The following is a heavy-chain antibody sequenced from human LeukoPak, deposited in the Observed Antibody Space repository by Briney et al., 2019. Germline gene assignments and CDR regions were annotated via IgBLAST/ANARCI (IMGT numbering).Heavy chain of an antibody. V-gene: IGHV5-51*01. J-gene: IGHJ3*01. Sequence: GESLKISCKTSGYSFTTYWIDWVRQMPGKGLEWMGIIYPGDSDTTYSPSFQGQVTTSVDKSTSTAYLQWTSLKASDTAIYYCARHQSGRRYDALDVWGQGTMVTVSS. CDR2: IYPGDSDT. D-gene: IGHD3-3*01. CDR1: GYSFTTYW. CDR3: ARHQSGRRYDALDV.